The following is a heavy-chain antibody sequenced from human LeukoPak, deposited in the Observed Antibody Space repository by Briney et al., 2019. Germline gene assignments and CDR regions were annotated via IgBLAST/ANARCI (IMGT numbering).Heavy chain of an antibody. CDR2: IYYSGST. D-gene: IGHD3-22*01. Sequence: KPSETLSLTCTVSGCSISSYYWSWIRQPPGKGLEWIGYIYYSGSTNYNPSLKSRVTISVDTSKNQFSLKLSSVTAADTAVYYCARRSYYDSSGPKERAYYFDYWGQGTLVTVSS. CDR3: ARRSYYDSSGPKERAYYFDY. CDR1: GCSISSYY. V-gene: IGHV4-59*08. J-gene: IGHJ4*02.